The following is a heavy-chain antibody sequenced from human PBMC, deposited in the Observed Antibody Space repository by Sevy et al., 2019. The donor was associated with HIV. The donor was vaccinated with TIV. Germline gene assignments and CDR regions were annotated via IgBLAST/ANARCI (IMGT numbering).Heavy chain of an antibody. CDR1: GFTFNSIW. J-gene: IGHJ4*02. V-gene: IGHV3-7*03. CDR2: IKQDGSEK. D-gene: IGHD6-13*01. CDR3: ARESKARAAGTFY. Sequence: GGSLRLSCAASGFTFNSIWMSWVRQGPGKGLEWVANIKQDGSEKYYVGSVKGRFTISRDNAKNSLYLQMNSLRVEDTAVYYCARESKARAAGTFYWGQGTLVTVSS.